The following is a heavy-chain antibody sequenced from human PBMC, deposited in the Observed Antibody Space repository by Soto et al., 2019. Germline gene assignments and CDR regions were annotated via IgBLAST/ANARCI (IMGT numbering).Heavy chain of an antibody. CDR1: GGTFSSYT. J-gene: IGHJ4*02. CDR3: ARDVPPTTVTTYFDPFYF. V-gene: IGHV1-69*04. CDR2: IIPILGIA. Sequence: SVKVSCKASGGTFSSYTISWVRQAPGQGLEWMGRIIPILGIANYAQKFQGRVTITADKSTSTAYMELSSLRSEDTAVYYCARDVPPTTVTTYFDPFYFWAQGTLVTGSS. D-gene: IGHD4-17*01.